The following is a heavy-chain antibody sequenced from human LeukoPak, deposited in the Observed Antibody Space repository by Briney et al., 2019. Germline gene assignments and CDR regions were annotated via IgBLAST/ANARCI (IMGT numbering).Heavy chain of an antibody. CDR3: ASSNYYDSSGYSYFDL. D-gene: IGHD3-22*01. CDR1: GFAFSSYS. Sequence: PGGSLRLSCAASGFAFSSYSMNWVRQAPGKGLEWVSSISPSSSYIYYADSVKGRFTISRDNANNSLYLQMNSLRADDTAVYYCASSNYYDSSGYSYFDLWGQGTLITVSS. J-gene: IGHJ4*02. CDR2: ISPSSSYI. V-gene: IGHV3-21*01.